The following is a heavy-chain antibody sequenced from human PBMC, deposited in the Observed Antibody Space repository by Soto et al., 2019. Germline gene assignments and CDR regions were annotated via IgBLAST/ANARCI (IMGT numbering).Heavy chain of an antibody. Sequence: EVQLLESGGGLVQPGGSLRLSCAASGFTFSNYAMSWVRQAPGKGLEWVSSIHGSGAGTYYADSVTGRFTVSRDDSKETLYLQMGSLTVDDTAVYYCAKDAVARNGGWDWFDPWGQGTLVTVAS. CDR3: AKDAVARNGGWDWFDP. CDR2: IHGSGAGT. CDR1: GFTFSNYA. D-gene: IGHD6-19*01. V-gene: IGHV3-23*01. J-gene: IGHJ5*02.